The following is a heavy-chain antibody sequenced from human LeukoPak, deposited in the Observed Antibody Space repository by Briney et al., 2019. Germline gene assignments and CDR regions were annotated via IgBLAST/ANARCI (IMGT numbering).Heavy chain of an antibody. J-gene: IGHJ6*03. Sequence: ASVKVSCKASGYTFTSDGISWVRQAPGQGLEWMGWISAYNGNTNYAQKLQGRVTMTTDTSTSTAYMELRSLRSDDTAVYYCARDFGYSSSDYYYYMDVWGKGTTVTVSS. CDR3: ARDFGYSSSDYYYYMDV. CDR2: ISAYNGNT. CDR1: GYTFTSDG. D-gene: IGHD6-13*01. V-gene: IGHV1-18*01.